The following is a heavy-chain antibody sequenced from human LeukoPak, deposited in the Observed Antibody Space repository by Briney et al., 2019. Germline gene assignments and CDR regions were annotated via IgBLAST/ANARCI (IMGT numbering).Heavy chain of an antibody. J-gene: IGHJ5*02. V-gene: IGHV4-34*01. D-gene: IGHD3-10*01. Sequence: KASETLSLTCAVYGGSFSGYYWSWIRQLPGKGLEWIGEINHSGSTNYNPSLKSRVTISVDTSKNQFSLKLSSVTAADTAVYYCARLPMYYYCSGSSEKAWFDPWGQGTLVTVSS. CDR2: INHSGST. CDR1: GGSFSGYY. CDR3: ARLPMYYYCSGSSEKAWFDP.